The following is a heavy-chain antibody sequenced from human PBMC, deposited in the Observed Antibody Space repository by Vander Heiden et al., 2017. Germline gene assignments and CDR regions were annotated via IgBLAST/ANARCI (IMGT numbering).Heavy chain of an antibody. J-gene: IGHJ5*02. Sequence: QVQLQESGPGLVKPSQTLSLTCTVSVGSISSGGYYWRWIRQHPGKGLEWIGYIYYSGSTYYNPSLKSRVTISVDTSKNQFSLKLSSVTAADTAVYYCARSIIAAAGFGGFDPWGQGTLVTVSS. D-gene: IGHD6-13*01. CDR2: IYYSGST. CDR3: ARSIIAAAGFGGFDP. V-gene: IGHV4-31*03. CDR1: VGSISSGGYY.